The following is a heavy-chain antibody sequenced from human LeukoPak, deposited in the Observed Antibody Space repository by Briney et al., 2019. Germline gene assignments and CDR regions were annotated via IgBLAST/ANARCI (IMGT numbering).Heavy chain of an antibody. J-gene: IGHJ4*02. CDR1: GFTFSSYA. D-gene: IGHD3-22*01. CDR2: ISYDGSNK. V-gene: IGHV3-30-3*01. Sequence: PGRSLRLSCAASGFTFSSYAMHWVRQAPGKGLEWVAVISYDGSNKYYADSVKGRFTISRDNSKNTLYLQMNSLRAEDTAVYYCAREGDSSGYYSPDFDYWGQGTQVTVSS. CDR3: AREGDSSGYYSPDFDY.